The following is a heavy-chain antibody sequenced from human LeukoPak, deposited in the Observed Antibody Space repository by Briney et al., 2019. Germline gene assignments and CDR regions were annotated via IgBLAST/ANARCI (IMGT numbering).Heavy chain of an antibody. Sequence: PGGSLRLSCASSGFTFSSYWMSGVRQARGKGGEGVVNKKQDGSEKYYVDSVKGRFTISRDNAKNSLYLQMNSLRAEDTAVYYCARYVIDYWGQGTLVTVSS. J-gene: IGHJ4*02. V-gene: IGHV3-7*03. CDR3: ARYVIDY. CDR2: KKQDGSEK. D-gene: IGHD2/OR15-2a*01. CDR1: GFTFSSYW.